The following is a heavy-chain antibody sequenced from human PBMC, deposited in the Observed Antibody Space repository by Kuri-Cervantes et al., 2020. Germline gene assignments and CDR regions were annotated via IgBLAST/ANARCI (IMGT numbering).Heavy chain of an antibody. CDR3: AXXSGWLPDY. V-gene: IGHV3-7*03. D-gene: IGHD6-19*01. CDR1: GFTFRNYW. Sequence: GESLKISCVASGFTFRNYWINWVRXAPGKGPEWXXXINQGGSVXXYLDSVKGRFTXXRDNAKNSLFLQMNSLRAXDTAAFYCAXXSGWLPDYWGQGTLVTVSS. CDR2: INQGGSVX. J-gene: IGHJ4*02.